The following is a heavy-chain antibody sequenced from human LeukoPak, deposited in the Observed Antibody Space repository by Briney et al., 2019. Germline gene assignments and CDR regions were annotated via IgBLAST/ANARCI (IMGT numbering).Heavy chain of an antibody. J-gene: IGHJ4*02. CDR3: ARGSGSYSYYFDY. D-gene: IGHD1-26*01. CDR2: IYSGGST. Sequence: PGGSLRLSCAASGFTVSSNYMSWVRQAPGKGLEWVSVIYSGGSTYYADSVKGRFTISRDNSKNTLYLQMNSLRAEDTAVYYCARGSGSYSYYFDYRGQGTLVTVSS. V-gene: IGHV3-53*01. CDR1: GFTVSSNY.